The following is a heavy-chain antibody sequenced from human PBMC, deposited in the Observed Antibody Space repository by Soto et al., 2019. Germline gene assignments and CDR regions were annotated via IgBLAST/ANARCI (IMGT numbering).Heavy chain of an antibody. V-gene: IGHV4-39*01. CDR1: GDSIGSISYH. CDR2: IYDSGST. CDR3: ARYIFGVLTPGIDYYYYMDV. Sequence: SDTLCLTCTVSGDSIGSISYHWGWIRQPPGKGLEWIGSIYDSGSTYYNPSLKSRVTISVDTSKNQFSLKLSSVTAADTAVYYCARYIFGVLTPGIDYYYYMDVWGKGTTVTVSS. J-gene: IGHJ6*03. D-gene: IGHD3-3*02.